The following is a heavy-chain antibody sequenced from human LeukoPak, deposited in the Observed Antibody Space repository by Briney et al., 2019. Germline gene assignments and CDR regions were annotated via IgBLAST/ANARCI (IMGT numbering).Heavy chain of an antibody. Sequence: SETLSLTCAVYGGSFSGYYWSWIRQPPGKGLAWIGEINHSGSTNYNPSLKSRVTISVDTSKNQFSLKLSSVTAADTAVYYCARGRTGSVSGMDVWGQGTTVTVSS. V-gene: IGHV4-34*01. CDR1: GGSFSGYY. J-gene: IGHJ6*02. D-gene: IGHD3/OR15-3a*01. CDR3: ARGRTGSVSGMDV. CDR2: INHSGST.